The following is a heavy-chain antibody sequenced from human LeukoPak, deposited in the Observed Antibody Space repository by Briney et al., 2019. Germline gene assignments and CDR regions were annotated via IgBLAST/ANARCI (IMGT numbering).Heavy chain of an antibody. Sequence: GGSLRLSCAASGFTFNDCWLTWVRQAPGKGLEWVANIKQDGSEKYYVDSVKGRFTISRDNAKNSLYLQMNSLRTDDTGVYYCARDRGAARPNDYWGQGTLVAVSS. CDR3: ARDRGAARPNDY. V-gene: IGHV3-7*03. CDR1: GFTFNDCW. D-gene: IGHD6-6*01. CDR2: IKQDGSEK. J-gene: IGHJ4*02.